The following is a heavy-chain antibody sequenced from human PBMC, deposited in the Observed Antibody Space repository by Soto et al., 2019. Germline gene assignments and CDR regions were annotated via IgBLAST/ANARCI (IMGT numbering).Heavy chain of an antibody. D-gene: IGHD5-12*01. CDR3: TRDLDGYNYNYYYYGMDV. CDR1: GFTFGDYA. V-gene: IGHV3-49*03. Sequence: GGSLRLSCTASGFTFGDYAMSWFRQAPGKGLEWVGFIRSKAYGGTTEYAASVKGRFTISRDDSKSIAYLQMNSLKTEDTAVYYCTRDLDGYNYNYYYYGMDVWGQGTTVTVSS. CDR2: IRSKAYGGTT. J-gene: IGHJ6*02.